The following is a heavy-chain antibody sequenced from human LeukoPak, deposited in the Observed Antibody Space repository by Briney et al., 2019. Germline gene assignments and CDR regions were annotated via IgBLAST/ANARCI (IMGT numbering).Heavy chain of an antibody. J-gene: IGHJ3*02. CDR1: GFTFSSYA. Sequence: GGSLRLSCAASGFTFSSYAMHWVRQAPGKGLEWVAVISYDGSNKYYADSVKGRLTISRDNSKNTLYLQMNSLRAEDTAVYYCARDSDGYCSSTSCYRRGGAFDIWGQGTMVTVSS. CDR2: ISYDGSNK. V-gene: IGHV3-30*01. D-gene: IGHD2-2*01. CDR3: ARDSDGYCSSTSCYRRGGAFDI.